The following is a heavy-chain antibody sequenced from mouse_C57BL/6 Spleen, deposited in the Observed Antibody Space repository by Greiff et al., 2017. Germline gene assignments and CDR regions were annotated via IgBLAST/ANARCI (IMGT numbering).Heavy chain of an antibody. Sequence: EVQLQQSGPELVKPGASVKISCKASGYTFTDYYMNWVKQSPGKSLEWIGDINPNNGGTSYNQKFKGKATLTVDKSSSTAYMEHRSLTSEDSAVYYCATAYYDYWGQGTTLTVSS. CDR3: ATAYYDY. V-gene: IGHV1-26*01. J-gene: IGHJ2*01. CDR1: GYTFTDYY. CDR2: INPNNGGT.